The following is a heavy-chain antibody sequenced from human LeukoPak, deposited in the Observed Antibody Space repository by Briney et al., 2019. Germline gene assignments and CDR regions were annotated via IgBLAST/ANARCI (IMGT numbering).Heavy chain of an antibody. CDR3: ARDKADRDYFDY. D-gene: IGHD1-14*01. CDR2: IKQDGSEK. V-gene: IGHV3-7*01. J-gene: IGHJ4*02. Sequence: GGSLRLSCAASGFTFSSYWISWVRQAPGKGLEWVANIKQDGSEKYYVDSVKGRFTISRDNAKNSLYLQMNSLRAEDTAVYYCARDKADRDYFDYWGQGTLVTVSS. CDR1: GFTFSSYW.